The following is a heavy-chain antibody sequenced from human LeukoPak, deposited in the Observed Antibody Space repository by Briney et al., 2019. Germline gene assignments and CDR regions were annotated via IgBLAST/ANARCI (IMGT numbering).Heavy chain of an antibody. CDR3: AKPPDPHYDILTGYYQDYYYYMDV. V-gene: IGHV3-30*02. D-gene: IGHD3-9*01. CDR2: IRYDGSNK. Sequence: PGGSLRLSCAASGFTFSSYGMHWVRQAPGKGLEWVAFIRYDGSNKYYADSVKGRFTISRDNSKNTLYLQMNSLRAEDTAVYYCAKPPDPHYDILTGYYQDYYYYMDVWGKGTTVTVSS. CDR1: GFTFSSYG. J-gene: IGHJ6*03.